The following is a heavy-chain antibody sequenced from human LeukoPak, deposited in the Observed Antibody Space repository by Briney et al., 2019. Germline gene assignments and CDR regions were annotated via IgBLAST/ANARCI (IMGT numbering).Heavy chain of an antibody. J-gene: IGHJ4*02. Sequence: SETLSLTCTVSGGSISSYYWTWIRQPAGKGLEWIGRIYTSGSTNYNPSLKSRVTMSVDTSKNQFSLNLRSVTAADTAVYYCARGQNQGGHLDYWGQGTLVTVSS. V-gene: IGHV4-4*07. D-gene: IGHD2/OR15-2a*01. CDR1: GGSISSYY. CDR3: ARGQNQGGHLDY. CDR2: IYTSGST.